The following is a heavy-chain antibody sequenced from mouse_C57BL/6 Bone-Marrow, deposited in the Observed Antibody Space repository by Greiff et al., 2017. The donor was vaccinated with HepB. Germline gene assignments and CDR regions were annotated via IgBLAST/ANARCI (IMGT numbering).Heavy chain of an antibody. CDR2: ISDGGSYT. V-gene: IGHV5-4*01. J-gene: IGHJ3*01. D-gene: IGHD1-1*01. Sequence: EVMLVESGGGLVKPGGSLKLSCAASGFTFSSYAMSWVRQTPEKRLEWVATISDGGSYTYYPDNVKGRFTISRDNAKNNLYLQMSHPKSEDTAMYYCAREASSGSRFAYWGQGTLVTVSA. CDR3: AREASSGSRFAY. CDR1: GFTFSSYA.